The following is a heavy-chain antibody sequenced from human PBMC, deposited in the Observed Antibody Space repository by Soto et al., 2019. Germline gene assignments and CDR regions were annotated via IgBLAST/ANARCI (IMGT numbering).Heavy chain of an antibody. V-gene: IGHV4-59*08. D-gene: IGHD3-22*01. CDR1: GGSISSYY. J-gene: IGHJ3*02. CDR3: AGGEGYYDSSGYYGDAFDI. Sequence: PSETLSLTCTVSGGSISSYYWSWIRQPPGKGLEWIGYIYYSGSTNYNPSLKSRVTISVDTSKNQFSLKLSSVTAADTAVYYCAGGEGYYDSSGYYGDAFDIWGQGTMVTVS. CDR2: IYYSGST.